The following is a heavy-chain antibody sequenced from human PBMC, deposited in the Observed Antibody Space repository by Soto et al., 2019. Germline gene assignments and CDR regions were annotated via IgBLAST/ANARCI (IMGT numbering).Heavy chain of an antibody. J-gene: IGHJ1*01. Sequence: SVKVSCKDTGGLFSSYAVSWVRQAPGQGLEWMGGIIPVFDTVYYAQKFQGRVTITADGSTNTAYMELSSLRSEDTAVYYCATPYCSSTSCYRYFQHWGQGTLVTVSS. CDR3: ATPYCSSTSCYRYFQH. CDR2: IIPVFDTV. V-gene: IGHV1-69*13. CDR1: GGLFSSYA. D-gene: IGHD2-2*02.